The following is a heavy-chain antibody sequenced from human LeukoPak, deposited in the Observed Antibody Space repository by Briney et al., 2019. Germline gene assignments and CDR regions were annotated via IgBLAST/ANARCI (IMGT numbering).Heavy chain of an antibody. CDR2: IYTSGST. V-gene: IGHV4-4*07. D-gene: IGHD3-22*01. CDR3: ARDGYYYDSSGYYEKMYYFDY. J-gene: IGHJ4*02. Sequence: SETLSLTCTVSGGSLSSYYWSWIRQPAGKGLEWIGRIYTSGSTNSNPSLKSRVTMSVDTSKNQFSLKLSSVTAADTAVYYCARDGYYYDSSGYYEKMYYFDYWGQGTLVTVSS. CDR1: GGSLSSYY.